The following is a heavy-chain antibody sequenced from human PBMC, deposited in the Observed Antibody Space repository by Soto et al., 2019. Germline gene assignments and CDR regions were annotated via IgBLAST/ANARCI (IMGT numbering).Heavy chain of an antibody. V-gene: IGHV1-69*12. J-gene: IGHJ6*02. Sequence: QVQLVQSGAEVKKPGSSVKVSCKASGGTFSSYAISWVRQAPGQGLEWMGGIIPIFGTANYAQKFQGRVTITADESTSTADMERSSLRSEDTAVYYCARVYCSGGSCYSHGMDVWGQGTTVTVSS. CDR3: ARVYCSGGSCYSHGMDV. D-gene: IGHD2-15*01. CDR1: GGTFSSYA. CDR2: IIPIFGTA.